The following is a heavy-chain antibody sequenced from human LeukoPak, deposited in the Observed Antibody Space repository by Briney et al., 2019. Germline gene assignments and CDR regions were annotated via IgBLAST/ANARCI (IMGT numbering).Heavy chain of an antibody. CDR1: GFTFSTSG. CDR3: ARARGVSTGYRPIDY. V-gene: IGHV3-33*01. D-gene: IGHD3-22*01. Sequence: GRSLRLSCAASGFTFSTSGVHWVRQAPGKGLEWVAVIWYDGSNKHYAESVKGRFSISRDNSKSTLYLQMNSLRAEDTAVYYCARARGVSTGYRPIDYWGQGTLVTVSS. CDR2: IWYDGSNK. J-gene: IGHJ4*02.